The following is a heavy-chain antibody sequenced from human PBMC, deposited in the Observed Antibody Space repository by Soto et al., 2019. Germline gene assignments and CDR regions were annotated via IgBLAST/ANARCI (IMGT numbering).Heavy chain of an antibody. CDR2: IYYSGST. CDR1: GGSISSSSYY. Sequence: PSETLSLTCTVSGGSISSSSYYWGWIRQPPGKGLEWIGSIYYSGSTYYNPSLKSRVTISVDTSKNQFSLKLSSVTAADTAVYYCARQGGATDFHSWGQGTLVTVSS. J-gene: IGHJ4*02. D-gene: IGHD1-26*01. CDR3: ARQGGATDFHS. V-gene: IGHV4-39*01.